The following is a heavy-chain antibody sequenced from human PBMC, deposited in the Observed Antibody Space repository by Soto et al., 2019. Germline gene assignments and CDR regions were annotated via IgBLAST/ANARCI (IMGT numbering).Heavy chain of an antibody. J-gene: IGHJ3*02. D-gene: IGHD1-26*01. CDR1: GGSISSYY. Sequence: SETLSLTCTVSGGSISSYYWSWIRQPPGKGLEWIGYIYYSGSTNYNPSLKSRVTISVDTSKNQFSLKLSSVTAADTAVYYCVSLDSGNDRDVLYIRGRGTMVPGSS. V-gene: IGHV4-59*01. CDR2: IYYSGST. CDR3: VSLDSGNDRDVLYI.